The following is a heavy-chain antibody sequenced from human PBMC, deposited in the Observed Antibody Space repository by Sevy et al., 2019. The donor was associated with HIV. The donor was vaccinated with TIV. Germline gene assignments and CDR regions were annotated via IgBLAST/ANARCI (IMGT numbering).Heavy chain of an antibody. Sequence: GGSLRLSCAASGFTFSSYSMNWVRQAPGKGLEWVSSISSSSSYIYYADSVKGRFTISRDNAKNSLYLQMNSLRAEDTAVYYCARGIVVGATTPLQHWGQGTLVTVSS. J-gene: IGHJ1*01. CDR1: GFTFSSYS. V-gene: IGHV3-21*01. CDR2: ISSSSSYI. D-gene: IGHD1-26*01. CDR3: ARGIVVGATTPLQH.